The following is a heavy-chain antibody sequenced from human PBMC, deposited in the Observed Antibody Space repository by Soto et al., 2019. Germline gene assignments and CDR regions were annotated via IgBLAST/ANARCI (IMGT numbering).Heavy chain of an antibody. Sequence: QGHLVQSGAEVKKPGTSVKVSCKASGYTFTRYGISWVRQAPGQGLEWMGWISGYNGDTNYAQNLQGRVTMTIDTSTRTAYMEVRSRPSDDTAVDYCAKNGQPPYSSYGLDVWGQGTTVTVSS. CDR3: AKNGQPPYSSYGLDV. D-gene: IGHD2-8*01. V-gene: IGHV1-18*01. CDR2: ISGYNGDT. CDR1: GYTFTRYG. J-gene: IGHJ6*02.